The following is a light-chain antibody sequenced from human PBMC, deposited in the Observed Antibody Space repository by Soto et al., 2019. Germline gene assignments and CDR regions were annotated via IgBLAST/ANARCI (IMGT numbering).Light chain of an antibody. CDR2: RAS. CDR1: QTVGDH. J-gene: IGKJ2*01. CDR3: DPTFLSLPT. Sequence: DIQMTQSPSSLSASLGDRVTITCRASQTVGDHLNWYQQKPGTAPKLLFSRASSLQSGVPSRFTGSGLAPALPRTISSPQPEVFATYYCDPTFLSLPTFGQRT. V-gene: IGKV1-39*01.